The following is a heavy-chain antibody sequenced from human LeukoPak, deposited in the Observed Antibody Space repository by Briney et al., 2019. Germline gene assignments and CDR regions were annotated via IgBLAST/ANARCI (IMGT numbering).Heavy chain of an antibody. CDR1: GASVSNYY. CDR2: FHYSGSI. CDR3: ARHHDGGPKLRLDF. D-gene: IGHD2-15*01. Sequence: SETLSLTCRVSGASVSNYYWSWIRQSPGKGLEWIGFFHYSGSINYNPSLNSRVTTSIDTSMNQLSLTLVSVTAADTAVYFCARHHDGGPKLRLDFWGLGVLVTVSS. V-gene: IGHV4-59*08. J-gene: IGHJ4*02.